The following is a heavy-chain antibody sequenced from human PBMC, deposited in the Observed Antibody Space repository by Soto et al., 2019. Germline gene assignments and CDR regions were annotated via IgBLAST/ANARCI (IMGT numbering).Heavy chain of an antibody. V-gene: IGHV3-33*01. D-gene: IGHD1-26*01. CDR2: IWYDGSNK. Sequence: QVQLVESGGGVVQPGRSLRLSCAASGFTFSSYGMHWVRQAPGKGLEWVAVIWYDGSNKYYADSVKGRFTISRDNSKNTVYLQMNSLRAEDTAVYYCARGLGAGGMDVWGQGTTVTVSS. J-gene: IGHJ6*02. CDR3: ARGLGAGGMDV. CDR1: GFTFSSYG.